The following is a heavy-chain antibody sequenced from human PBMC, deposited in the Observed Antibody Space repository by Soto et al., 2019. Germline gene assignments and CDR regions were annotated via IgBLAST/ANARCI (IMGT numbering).Heavy chain of an antibody. CDR1: GFTFSSYG. Sequence: GSLRLSCAASGFTFSSYGMHWVRQAPGKGLEWVAVIWYDGSNKYYADSVKGRFTISRDNSKNTLYLQMNSLRAEDTAVYYCARARDYDSSGYLDYWGQGTLVTVSS. J-gene: IGHJ4*02. CDR2: IWYDGSNK. CDR3: ARARDYDSSGYLDY. V-gene: IGHV3-33*01. D-gene: IGHD3-22*01.